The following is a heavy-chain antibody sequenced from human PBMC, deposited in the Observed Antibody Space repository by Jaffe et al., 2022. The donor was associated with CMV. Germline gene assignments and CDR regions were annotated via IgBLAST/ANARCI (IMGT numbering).Heavy chain of an antibody. CDR3: AKPLDSSAYYYRGPPTSINY. D-gene: IGHD3-22*01. V-gene: IGHV3-23*01. CDR1: GFTFSNYA. Sequence: EVQLLESGGGLVQPGGSLRLSCAASGFTFSNYAMSWVRQAPGKGLEWVSAISGSGGSTYYADSVKGRFTISRDNSKNTLYLQMNSLRAADTAVYYCAKPLDSSAYYYRGPPTSINYWGQGTLVTVSS. CDR2: ISGSGGST. J-gene: IGHJ4*02.